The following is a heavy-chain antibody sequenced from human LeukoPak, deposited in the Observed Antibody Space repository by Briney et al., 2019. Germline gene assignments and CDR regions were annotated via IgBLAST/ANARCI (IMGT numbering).Heavy chain of an antibody. Sequence: SVKVSCKASGGTFNSYRLNWVRQAPGQGLEWMGGIKGTANYAQKFQGRVTITADDSTNTAYMELSSLRSEDTAMYYCAREEYYGSGFDYWGQGTLVTVSS. V-gene: IGHV1-69*13. CDR3: AREEYYGSGFDY. D-gene: IGHD3-10*01. J-gene: IGHJ4*02. CDR2: IKGTA. CDR1: GGTFNSYR.